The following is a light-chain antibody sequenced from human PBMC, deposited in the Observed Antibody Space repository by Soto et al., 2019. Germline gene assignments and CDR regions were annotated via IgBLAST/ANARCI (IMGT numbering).Light chain of an antibody. CDR1: QTINSN. V-gene: IGKV3-15*01. J-gene: IGKJ1*01. Sequence: EVEMTQSPATLSVSPGERATLSCRASQTINSNLAWYQQKPGQAPRLLIHGATTRATGIPGRFSGSGSGTEFTLTISSLQSEDIAVYYCQQYNYWPPRTFGQGTKVDIK. CDR3: QQYNYWPPRT. CDR2: GAT.